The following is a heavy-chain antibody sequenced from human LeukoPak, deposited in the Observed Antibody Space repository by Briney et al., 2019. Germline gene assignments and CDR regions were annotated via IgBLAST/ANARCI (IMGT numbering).Heavy chain of an antibody. V-gene: IGHV3-7*01. D-gene: IGHD5-18*01. CDR1: GFTFSHHW. J-gene: IGHJ4*02. CDR3: ARGGGYSYGYPIDY. Sequence: GGSLRLSCSGSGFTFSHHWMTWVRQAPGKGLEWVANIKFDGSEKFYGDSVKGRFTISRDNAKNSLYLQMNSLRAEDTAVYYCARGGGYSYGYPIDYWGQGTLVTVSS. CDR2: IKFDGSEK.